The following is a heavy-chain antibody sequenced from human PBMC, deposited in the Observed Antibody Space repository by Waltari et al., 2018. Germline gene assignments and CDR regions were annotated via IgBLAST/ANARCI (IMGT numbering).Heavy chain of an antibody. CDR3: AKGAALGCSRTTCGGSFDV. CDR1: GLSFSTFA. J-gene: IGHJ3*01. V-gene: IGHV3-23*01. Sequence: DVQLLESGGGLVQPGGSLRLSCTASGLSFSTFAMSWVRQPPGKGEEYGSRTNDFCIRSYEADSVKGRCSIFIDRSNNMLYLEMSSLRADDRALYYCAKGAALGCSRTTCGGSFDVWGQGTMVTVSS. D-gene: IGHD2-2*01. CDR2: TNDFCIRS.